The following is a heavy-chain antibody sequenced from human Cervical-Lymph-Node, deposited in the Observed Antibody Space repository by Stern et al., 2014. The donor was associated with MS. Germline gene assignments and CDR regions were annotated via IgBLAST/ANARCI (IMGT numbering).Heavy chain of an antibody. CDR1: GFTFSNYA. CDR3: AKVVVAAATLGKGCDY. CDR2: ITGSGGST. V-gene: IGHV3-23*04. J-gene: IGHJ4*02. D-gene: IGHD2-15*01. Sequence: EVQLVESGGGLVQPGESLRLSCAASGFTFSNYAMTWVRQAPGKGLEWISAITGSGGSTYYADSVKGRFTISRDNSKNTLYLQMNSLRAEDTAVYYCAKVVVAAATLGKGCDYWGQGTLVTVSS.